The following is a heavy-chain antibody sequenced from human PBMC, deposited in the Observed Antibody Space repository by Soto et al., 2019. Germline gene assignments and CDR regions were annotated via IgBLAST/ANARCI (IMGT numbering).Heavy chain of an antibody. CDR2: TYYRSKWYN. J-gene: IGHJ4*02. Sequence: SQTLSLTCAISGDSVSSNIASWNWIRQSPSRGLEWLGRTYYRSKWYNDYAVSVKSRITINPDTSKNQFSLQLNSVTPEDTAVYYCARWAPIVTGRPNIFYYWGQGTLVTVSS. D-gene: IGHD3-16*02. CDR1: GDSVSSNIAS. V-gene: IGHV6-1*01. CDR3: ARWAPIVTGRPNIFYY.